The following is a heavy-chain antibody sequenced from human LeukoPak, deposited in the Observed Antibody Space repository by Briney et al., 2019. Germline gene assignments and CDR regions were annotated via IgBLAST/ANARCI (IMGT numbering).Heavy chain of an antibody. D-gene: IGHD6-6*01. CDR1: GFTFSDYY. CDR3: ARNLEVAARDNWFDP. V-gene: IGHV3-11*04. J-gene: IGHJ5*02. Sequence: PGGSLRLSXAASGFTFSDYYMSWIRQTPGKGLEWVSYISSSGSTIYYADSVKGRFTISRDNAKNSLYLQMNSLRAEDTAVYYCARNLEVAARDNWFDPWGQGTLVTVSS. CDR2: ISSSGSTI.